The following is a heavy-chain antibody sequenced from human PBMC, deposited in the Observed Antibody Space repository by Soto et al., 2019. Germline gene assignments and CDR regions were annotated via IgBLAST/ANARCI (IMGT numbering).Heavy chain of an antibody. CDR1: GFTFSSYA. CDR3: ARGLAYCGGDCYLFDY. CDR2: ISYDGRDK. Sequence: QVHLVESGGGVVQPGRSLRLSCAASGFTFSSYAMYWVRQTPGKGLEWVAVISYDGRDKYYADSVKGRFTFSRDNSKNTLSLQMNSLRPEDTAMYYCARGLAYCGGDCYLFDYWGQGTLVTVPS. J-gene: IGHJ4*02. D-gene: IGHD2-21*02. V-gene: IGHV3-30*04.